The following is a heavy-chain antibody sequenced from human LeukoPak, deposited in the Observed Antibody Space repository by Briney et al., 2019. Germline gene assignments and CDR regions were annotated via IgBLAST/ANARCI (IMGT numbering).Heavy chain of an antibody. CDR2: INDDESEK. CDR3: ARCNYYDSSRHPTSFEN. CDR1: EFTIGSYW. D-gene: IGHD3-22*01. Sequence: GGSLRLSCAASEFTIGSYWMTWVGQVQVKGLERVANINDDESEKYYVDSVRGRFTISRDNVKNSLYLQMNSLRAEDTAVYYCARCNYYDSSRHPTSFENWGQGTLVTVSS. J-gene: IGHJ4*02. V-gene: IGHV3-7*01.